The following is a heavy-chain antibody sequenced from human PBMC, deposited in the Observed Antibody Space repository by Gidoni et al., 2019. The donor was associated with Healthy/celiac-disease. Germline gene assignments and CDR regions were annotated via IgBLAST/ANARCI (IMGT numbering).Heavy chain of an antibody. CDR3: ARESLRGAFDI. Sequence: EVQLVESGGGLVQPGGSLRLSCAASGFTVSSNYMGWVRQAPGKGLEWVSVIYSGGSTYYADSVKGRFTISRDNSKNTLYLQMNSLRAEDTAVYYCARESLRGAFDIWGQGTMVTVSS. V-gene: IGHV3-66*01. CDR1: GFTVSSNY. J-gene: IGHJ3*02. CDR2: IYSGGST.